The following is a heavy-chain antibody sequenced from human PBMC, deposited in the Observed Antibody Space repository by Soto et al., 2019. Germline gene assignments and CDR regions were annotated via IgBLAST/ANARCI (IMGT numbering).Heavy chain of an antibody. CDR3: ARGEGSEYYWVQYYYGMDV. D-gene: IGHD2-21*01. J-gene: IGHJ6*02. V-gene: IGHV1-46*01. CDR1: GYTFTNFY. Sequence: QVQLVQSGAEVKKPGASVKVSCKASGYTFTNFYLHWVRQAPGQGLEWVGIINPTGGDTSYGQKFQGRVTMTRETSTSTVYMELSSLRSEDTAVYYCARGEGSEYYWVQYYYGMDVWGQGTTVTVSS. CDR2: INPTGGDT.